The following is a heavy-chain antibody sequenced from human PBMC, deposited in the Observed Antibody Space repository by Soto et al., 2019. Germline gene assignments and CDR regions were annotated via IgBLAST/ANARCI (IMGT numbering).Heavy chain of an antibody. CDR1: GYAFTGYY. Sequence: ASVKVSCKSSGYAFTGYYIHWVRQAPGQGLEWMGWISPNSGDTNYAQKFRGRVTMTRDTSFSTAYMELSSLRSDDTAVYYCATRYSYVHFWGQGTLVTVS. D-gene: IGHD5-18*01. CDR3: ATRYSYVHF. V-gene: IGHV1-2*02. J-gene: IGHJ4*02. CDR2: ISPNSGDT.